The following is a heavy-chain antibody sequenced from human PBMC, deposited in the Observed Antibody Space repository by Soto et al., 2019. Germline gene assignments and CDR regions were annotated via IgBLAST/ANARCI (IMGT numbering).Heavy chain of an antibody. CDR2: IKPDESEK. CDR3: VRGGSTYAS. Sequence: EVQLVESGGGLVQPGGSLRLSCTASGFTFSDSWMTWVRQAPGKGLEWVARIKPDESEKKYADSVKGRFSISRDNAKNSMYLQMDSLRGEDTAVYYCVRGGSTYASWGQATLVTVSS. V-gene: IGHV3-7*01. J-gene: IGHJ5*02. D-gene: IGHD4-4*01. CDR1: GFTFSDSW.